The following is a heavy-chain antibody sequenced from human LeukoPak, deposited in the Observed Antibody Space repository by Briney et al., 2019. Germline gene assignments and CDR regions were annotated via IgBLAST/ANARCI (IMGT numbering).Heavy chain of an antibody. CDR3: AKGAVAGEGFNYFDY. D-gene: IGHD6-19*01. V-gene: IGHV3-33*06. CDR2: IWYDGSNK. CDR1: GFTFSSYG. J-gene: IGHJ4*02. Sequence: GRSLRLSCAASGFTFSSYGMHWVRQAPGKGLEWVAVIWYDGSNKYYADSVKGRFTISRDNSKNTLYLQMNSLRAEDTAVYYCAKGAVAGEGFNYFDYWGQGTLVTVSS.